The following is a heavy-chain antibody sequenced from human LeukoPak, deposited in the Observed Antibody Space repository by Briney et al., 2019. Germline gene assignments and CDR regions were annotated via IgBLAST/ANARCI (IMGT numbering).Heavy chain of an antibody. J-gene: IGHJ4*02. CDR3: TKRGTYDFWSAYHDF. CDR1: GFTFSSYA. D-gene: IGHD3-3*01. Sequence: GGSLRLSCAASGFTFSSYAMSWVRQAPGRGLEWVSAISGSGGSTYYADSVKGRFTISRDNSKNTLYLQMNSLRAEDTAVYYCTKRGTYDFWSAYHDFWGQGTLVTVSS. V-gene: IGHV3-23*01. CDR2: ISGSGGST.